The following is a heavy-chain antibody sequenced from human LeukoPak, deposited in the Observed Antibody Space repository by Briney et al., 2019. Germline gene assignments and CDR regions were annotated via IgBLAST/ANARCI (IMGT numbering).Heavy chain of an antibody. CDR1: GYSFTSGHY. V-gene: IGHV4-38-2*01. J-gene: IGHJ4*02. D-gene: IGHD2-2*01. Sequence: PSETLSLTCSVSGYSFTSGHYWGWIRQPPGKGLEWIANIYHTGSAHYNPSLKSRVTISVDTSKNQFSLKLSSVTAADTAVYYCARYCTSTTCILRGCDYWGQGTLVTVSS. CDR2: IYHTGSA. CDR3: ARYCTSTTCILRGCDY.